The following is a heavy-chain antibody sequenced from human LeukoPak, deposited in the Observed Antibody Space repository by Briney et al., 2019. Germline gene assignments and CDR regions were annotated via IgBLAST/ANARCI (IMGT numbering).Heavy chain of an antibody. CDR3: AREGIAIDY. V-gene: IGHV3-33*08. CDR1: GFTFSNYV. CDR2: IWYDGSNK. Sequence: GGSLRLSCSASGFTFSNYVMHWVRQAPGKGLEWVAVIWYDGSNKYYADSVKGRFTISRDNSKNTLYLQMNSLRAEDTAVYYCAREGIAIDYWGQGTLVTVSS. J-gene: IGHJ4*02. D-gene: IGHD6-13*01.